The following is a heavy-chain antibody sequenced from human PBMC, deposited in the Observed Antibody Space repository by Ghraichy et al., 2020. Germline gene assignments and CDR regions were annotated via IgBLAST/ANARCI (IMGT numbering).Heavy chain of an antibody. CDR1: GDSIISNNW. CDR2: IFHSGST. V-gene: IGHV4-4*02. J-gene: IGHJ4*02. D-gene: IGHD2-2*01. Sequence: SETLSLTCAVSGDSIISNNWWSWVRQPPGKGLEWIGEIFHSGSTNYNPSLKSRIIISLDKSKNQFSLKMTSVTAADTAVYYCAREIDQLRYFDSWGQGTLVTVSS. CDR3: AREIDQLRYFDS.